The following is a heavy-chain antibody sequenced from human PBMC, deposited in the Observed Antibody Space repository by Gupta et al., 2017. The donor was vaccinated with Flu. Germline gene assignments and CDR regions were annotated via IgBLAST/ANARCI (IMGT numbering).Heavy chain of an antibody. CDR1: DGSFTSGSHY. CDR3: ASGIKGTTVTDTFDF. Sequence: QPQLQESGPGLVKPLETLSLTCIVSDGSFTSGSHYWGWVRQSPDKGLKAVGTIDNNGVSNYNPSLRRRATISVDTSRNKFFLRLDSVTAADSAMYYCASGIKGTTVTDTFDFWGPGILVTVSS. V-gene: IGHV4-39*01. D-gene: IGHD4-11*01. J-gene: IGHJ4*02. CDR2: IDNNGVS.